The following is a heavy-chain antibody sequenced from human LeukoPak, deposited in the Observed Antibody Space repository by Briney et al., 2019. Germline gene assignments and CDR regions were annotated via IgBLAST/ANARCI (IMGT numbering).Heavy chain of an antibody. D-gene: IGHD2-2*01. CDR2: MNPNSGNT. CDR1: GYTFTSYD. V-gene: IGHV1-8*01. Sequence: ASVKVSCKASGYTFTSYDINWVRQATGNGLEWMGWMNPNSGNTDYAQKFKGRVTMTRNTSISTAYMELSSLRSEYTAVYYCAREIGCSSTSCYGGYYYYMDVWGKGTTVTVSS. CDR3: AREIGCSSTSCYGGYYYYMDV. J-gene: IGHJ6*03.